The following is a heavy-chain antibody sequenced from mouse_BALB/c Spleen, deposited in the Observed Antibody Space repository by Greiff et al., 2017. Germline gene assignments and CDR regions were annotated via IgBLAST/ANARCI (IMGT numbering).Heavy chain of an antibody. CDR2: IYPYNGGT. V-gene: IGHV1S29*02. Sequence: EVQLQQSGPELVKPGASVKISCKASGYTFTDYNMHWVKQSHGKSLEWIGYIYPYNGGTGYNQKFKSKATLTVDNSSSTAYMELRSLTSEDSAVYYCARRGEGNSYAMDYWGQGTSVTVSS. D-gene: IGHD2-1*01. CDR1: GYTFTDYN. CDR3: ARRGEGNSYAMDY. J-gene: IGHJ4*01.